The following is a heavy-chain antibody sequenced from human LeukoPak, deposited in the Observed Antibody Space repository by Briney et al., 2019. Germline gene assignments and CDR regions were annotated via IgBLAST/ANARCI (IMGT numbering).Heavy chain of an antibody. CDR2: IRYDGSNK. CDR3: AKAWDAYYYYYMDV. Sequence: GGSLRFSCAASGFTFSSYGMHWVRQAPGKGLEWVAFIRYDGSNKYYADSVKGRFTISRDNSKNTLYLQMNSLRAEDTAVYYCAKAWDAYYYYYMDVWGKGTTVTVSS. CDR1: GFTFSSYG. J-gene: IGHJ6*03. D-gene: IGHD1-26*01. V-gene: IGHV3-30*02.